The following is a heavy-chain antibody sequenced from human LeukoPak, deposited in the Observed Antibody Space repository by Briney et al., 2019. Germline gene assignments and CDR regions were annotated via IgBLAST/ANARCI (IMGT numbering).Heavy chain of an antibody. CDR2: ISCDGRNK. V-gene: IGHV3-30*18. CDR1: GFTFNNYG. J-gene: IGHJ4*02. CDR3: AKGPLRGTAAAIDY. D-gene: IGHD2-2*01. Sequence: GGSLRLSCAASGFTFNNYGMHWVRQAPGKGLEWVAVISCDGRNKHYPDSVKGRFTISRDISTDTLWLQMDSLRTEDTAVYYCAKGPLRGTAAAIDYWGQGTLVTVSS.